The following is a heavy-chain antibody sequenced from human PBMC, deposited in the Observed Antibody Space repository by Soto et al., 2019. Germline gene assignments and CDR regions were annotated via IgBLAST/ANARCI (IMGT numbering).Heavy chain of an antibody. CDR2: ISYDGSNK. J-gene: IGHJ4*02. D-gene: IGHD1-1*01. CDR1: GFTFSSYG. V-gene: IGHV3-30*18. Sequence: AGGSLRLSCAASGFTFSSYGMHWVRQAPGKGLEWVAVISYDGSNKYYADSVKGRFTISRDNSKNTLYLQMNSLRAEDTAVYYCAKRINWNDDHFDYWGQGTLVTVSS. CDR3: AKRINWNDDHFDY.